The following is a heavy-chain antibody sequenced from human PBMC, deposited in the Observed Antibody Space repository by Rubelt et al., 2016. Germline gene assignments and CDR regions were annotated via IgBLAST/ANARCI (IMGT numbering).Heavy chain of an antibody. J-gene: IGHJ6*02. D-gene: IGHD6-19*01. CDR2: IYYSGST. V-gene: IGHV4-39*07. Sequence: RIYYSGSTYYNPSLKSRVTISVDTSKNQFSLKLSSVTAADTAVYYCARAGRIAVAGYYYYGMDVWGQGTTVTVSS. CDR3: ARAGRIAVAGYYYYGMDV.